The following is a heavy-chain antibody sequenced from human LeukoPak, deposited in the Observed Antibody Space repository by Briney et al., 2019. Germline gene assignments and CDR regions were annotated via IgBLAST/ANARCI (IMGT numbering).Heavy chain of an antibody. V-gene: IGHV1-24*01. Sequence: ASVKVSCKVSGYTLTGLSMHWVRQAPGKGLEWMGGFDPEDGETIYAQKFQGRVTMTEDTSTDTAYMELSSLRSEDTAVYYCATGERASPELERRRNFDYWGQGTLVTVSS. CDR3: ATGERASPELERRRNFDY. J-gene: IGHJ4*02. D-gene: IGHD1-1*01. CDR2: FDPEDGET. CDR1: GYTLTGLS.